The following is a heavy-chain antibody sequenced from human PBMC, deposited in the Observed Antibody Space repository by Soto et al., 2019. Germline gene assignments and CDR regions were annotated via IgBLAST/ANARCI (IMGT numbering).Heavy chain of an antibody. CDR1: GYTFTAHY. Sequence: ASVKVSCKASGYTFTAHYIHWVRQAPGQGLEWMGWINPNSGGTNYAQKLQGWVTMTRDTSISTAYMELSRLRSDDTAVYYCARDIGYNEWELLSLGYWGQGTLVTVSS. V-gene: IGHV1-2*04. D-gene: IGHD1-26*01. J-gene: IGHJ4*02. CDR3: ARDIGYNEWELLSLGY. CDR2: INPNSGGT.